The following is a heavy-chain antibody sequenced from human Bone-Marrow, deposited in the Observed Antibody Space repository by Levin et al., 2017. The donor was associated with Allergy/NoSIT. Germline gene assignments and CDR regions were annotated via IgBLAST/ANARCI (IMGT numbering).Heavy chain of an antibody. Sequence: GGSLRLSCAASEFTVNNNYITWVRQAPGKGLEWVSVIYSGGNTFYTDSVKGRFTISRDNSKNTLYLQMNSLRAEDTAIYYCTTRNYWGQGTLVTVSS. V-gene: IGHV3-66*01. J-gene: IGHJ4*02. CDR2: IYSGGNT. CDR3: TTRNY. CDR1: EFTVNNNY.